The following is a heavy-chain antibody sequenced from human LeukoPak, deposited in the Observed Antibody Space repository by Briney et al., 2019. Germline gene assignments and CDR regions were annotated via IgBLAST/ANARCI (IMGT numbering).Heavy chain of an antibody. V-gene: IGHV3-48*04. Sequence: GGSLRLSCAASGFTFSQYSINWVRQAPGKGLEWVSHLRYTGETFYADSVKGRFTISRDNAKNSLYLQMNSLRAEDTAVYYCARAIGGSASYWGQGTLVTVSS. CDR2: LRYTGET. J-gene: IGHJ4*02. CDR1: GFTFSQYS. CDR3: ARAIGGSASY. D-gene: IGHD3-10*01.